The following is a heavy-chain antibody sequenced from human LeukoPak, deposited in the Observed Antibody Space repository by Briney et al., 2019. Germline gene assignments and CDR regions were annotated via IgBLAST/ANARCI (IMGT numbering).Heavy chain of an antibody. J-gene: IGHJ6*02. CDR3: ATSTMIVVAGNTNYYYYYSMDV. Sequence: GASVKVSCKVSGYTLTELSMHWERQAPGKGLEWMGGFDPEDGETIYAQKFQGRVTVTEDTSTDTAYMELSSLRSEDTAVYYCATSTMIVVAGNTNYYYYYSMDVWGQGTTVTVSS. V-gene: IGHV1-24*01. D-gene: IGHD3-22*01. CDR2: FDPEDGET. CDR1: GYTLTELS.